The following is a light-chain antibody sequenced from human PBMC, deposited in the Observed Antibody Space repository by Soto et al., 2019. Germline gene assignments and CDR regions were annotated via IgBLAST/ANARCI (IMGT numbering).Light chain of an antibody. CDR3: QQYSSYPIT. CDR1: QSISRW. Sequence: DIQMTQSPSTLSASVGDRVTITCRANQSISRWLAWYRQKPGKAPEVVIYDVSTLAFGVPSRISGSGSGTEFTLTIRSLQPDDFATYYCQQYSSYPITFGGGTKVDIK. V-gene: IGKV1-5*01. CDR2: DVS. J-gene: IGKJ4*01.